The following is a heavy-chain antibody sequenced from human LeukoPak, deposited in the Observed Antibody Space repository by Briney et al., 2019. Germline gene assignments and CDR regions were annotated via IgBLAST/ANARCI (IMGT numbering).Heavy chain of an antibody. CDR3: AKVYIVVVPAARGHDAFDI. J-gene: IGHJ3*02. CDR2: IRYDGSNK. CDR1: GFTFSSFG. D-gene: IGHD2-2*01. Sequence: GGSLRLSCAASGFTFSSFGMHWVRQAPGKGLEWVAFIRYDGSNKYYADSVKGRFTISRDNSKNTLYLQMNSLRAEDTAVYYRAKVYIVVVPAARGHDAFDIWGQGTMVTVSS. V-gene: IGHV3-30*02.